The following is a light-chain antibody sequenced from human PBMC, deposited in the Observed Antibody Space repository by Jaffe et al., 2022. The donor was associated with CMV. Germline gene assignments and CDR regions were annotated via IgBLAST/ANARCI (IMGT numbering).Light chain of an antibody. CDR1: KLGDKY. CDR2: QDN. Sequence: SYELTQPPSVSVSPGQTASITCSGDKLGDKYASWYQHKPGQSPVLVIYQDNERPSGIPERFSGSNSGNTATLTISGTQALDEAHYYCQAWGRGTWGVFGGGTKLTVL. CDR3: QAWGRGTWGV. V-gene: IGLV3-1*01. J-gene: IGLJ2*01.